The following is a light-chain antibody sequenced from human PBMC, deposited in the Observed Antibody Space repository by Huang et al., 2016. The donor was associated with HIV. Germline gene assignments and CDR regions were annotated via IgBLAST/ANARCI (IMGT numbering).Light chain of an antibody. J-gene: IGKJ2*01. CDR2: GAS. V-gene: IGKV3-20*01. CDR1: QSVSSSY. Sequence: EIVLTQSPGTLSLSPGERATLSCRASQSVSSSYLAWYQQKPGQAPRLLIYGASSRATGIPDRFSGSGSGTDFTLNISRLEPEDFAVYYCQQYGSFFGQGTKLEIK. CDR3: QQYGSF.